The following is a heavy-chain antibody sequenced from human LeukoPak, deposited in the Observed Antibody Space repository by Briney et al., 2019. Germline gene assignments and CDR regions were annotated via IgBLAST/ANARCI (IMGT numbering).Heavy chain of an antibody. D-gene: IGHD7-27*01. CDR2: IYYSGST. Sequence: SETLSLTCTVSGGSISSYYWSWIRQPPGKGLEWIGYIYYSGSTNYNPSLKRRVTISVDTSKNQFSLKLSSVTAADTAVYYCARVVWGGDFHYSLDVWGKGTTVIVSS. V-gene: IGHV4-59*08. CDR3: ARVVWGGDFHYSLDV. J-gene: IGHJ6*03. CDR1: GGSISSYY.